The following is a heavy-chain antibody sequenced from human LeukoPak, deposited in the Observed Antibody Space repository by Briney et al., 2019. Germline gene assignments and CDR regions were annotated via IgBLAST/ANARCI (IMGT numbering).Heavy chain of an antibody. J-gene: IGHJ4*02. CDR1: GFTFSSYA. Sequence: GGSLRLSCAASGFTFSSYAMHWVRQAPGKGLEWVSGISWNGGSLDYADSVKGRFTISRDNAKNSLYLQMNSLRPEDTAFYYCAKSDSYFSGWYDYWGQGTLVTVSS. CDR3: AKSDSYFSGWYDY. V-gene: IGHV3-9*01. D-gene: IGHD6-19*01. CDR2: ISWNGGSL.